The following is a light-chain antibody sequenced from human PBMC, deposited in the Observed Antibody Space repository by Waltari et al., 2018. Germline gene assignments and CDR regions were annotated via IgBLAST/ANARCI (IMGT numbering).Light chain of an antibody. V-gene: IGLV3-1*01. CDR3: QAWDVAIVV. CDR2: NDA. Sequence: YELSQPPSLSVSPGQTATITCSGENLDTTFVHWYQQSPGQPPILVISNDADRPSGLPERFSGTNSGNTATLTISGTQVVDEADYYCQAWDVAIVVFGGGTKLTVL. CDR1: NLDTTF. J-gene: IGLJ2*01.